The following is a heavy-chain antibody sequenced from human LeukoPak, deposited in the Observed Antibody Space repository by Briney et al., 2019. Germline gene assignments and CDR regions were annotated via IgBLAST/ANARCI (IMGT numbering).Heavy chain of an antibody. Sequence: ASVKVSCKASGYAFTSYYMHWVRQAPGQGLEWMGIINPSGGSTSYAQKFQGRVTMTRNTSISTAYMELSSLRSEDTAVYYCARAHYYGSTIYYYYMDVWGKGTTVTVSS. D-gene: IGHD3-10*01. CDR3: ARAHYYGSTIYYYYMDV. CDR1: GYAFTSYY. CDR2: INPSGGST. V-gene: IGHV1-46*01. J-gene: IGHJ6*03.